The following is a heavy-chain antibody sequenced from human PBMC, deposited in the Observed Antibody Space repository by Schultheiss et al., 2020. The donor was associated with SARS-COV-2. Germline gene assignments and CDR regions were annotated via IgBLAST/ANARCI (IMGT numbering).Heavy chain of an antibody. Sequence: GGSLRLSCAASGFTFSSYSMNWVRQAPGKGLEWVAVIYSGGSTYYADSVKGRFTISRDNSKNTLYLQMNSLRAEDTAVYYCARDGTYSSGWYGAVDYWGQGTLVTVSS. CDR2: IYSGGST. V-gene: IGHV3-53*01. CDR3: ARDGTYSSGWYGAVDY. CDR1: GFTFSSYS. J-gene: IGHJ4*02. D-gene: IGHD6-19*01.